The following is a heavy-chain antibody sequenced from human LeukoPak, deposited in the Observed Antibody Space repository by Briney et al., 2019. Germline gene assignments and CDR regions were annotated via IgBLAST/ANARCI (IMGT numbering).Heavy chain of an antibody. CDR3: AKDIGSSSQQSY. J-gene: IGHJ4*02. D-gene: IGHD6-13*01. V-gene: IGHV4-34*01. Sequence: SETLSLTCTVSGGSISSYYWSWIRQPPGKGLEWIGEINHSGSTNYNPSLKSRVTISVDTSKNQFSLKLSSVTAADTAVYYCAKDIGSSSQQSYWGQGTLVTVSS. CDR2: INHSGST. CDR1: GGSISSYY.